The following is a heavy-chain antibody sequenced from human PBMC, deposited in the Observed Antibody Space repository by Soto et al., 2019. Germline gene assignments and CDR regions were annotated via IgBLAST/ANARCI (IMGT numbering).Heavy chain of an antibody. J-gene: IGHJ3*02. Sequence: PWWSLRLSCAASVFTFDDYAMHWFRQAPGKGLEWVSGISANSGSIGYADSVKGRFTIARDNAKNSLYLQMNTLRPEDTALYYCVRDTSRMVPGVIDSFDIWGHGTMVTVSS. V-gene: IGHV3-9*01. CDR1: VFTFDDYA. CDR2: ISANSGSI. CDR3: VRDTSRMVPGVIDSFDI. D-gene: IGHD3-10*01.